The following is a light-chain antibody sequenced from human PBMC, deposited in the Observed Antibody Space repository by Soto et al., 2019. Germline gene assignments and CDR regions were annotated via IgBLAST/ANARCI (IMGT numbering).Light chain of an antibody. CDR3: QTWGTGTVV. CDR1: SGHSSYA. V-gene: IGLV4-69*02. Sequence: QLVLTQSPSASASLGASVKLTCTLSSGHSSYAIAWHQQQPEKGPRYLMNLNSDGSHSKGDGIPDRFSGSSSGAERHLTISSLQSEDEADYYCQTWGTGTVVFGGGTKVTVL. CDR2: LNSDGSH. J-gene: IGLJ2*01.